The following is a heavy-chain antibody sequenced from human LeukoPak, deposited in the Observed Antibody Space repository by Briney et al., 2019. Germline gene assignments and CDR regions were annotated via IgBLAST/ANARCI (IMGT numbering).Heavy chain of an antibody. D-gene: IGHD3-22*01. CDR1: GGSFSPYY. CDR2: INHSGST. Sequence: SETLSLTCAVYGGSFSPYYWSWIRQPPGKGLEWIGEINHSGSTNYNPSLKSRVTISVDTSKNQFSLRLSSVTAADTAVYYCARVRSGMIVGAFDIWGQGTMVTVSS. V-gene: IGHV4-34*01. CDR3: ARVRSGMIVGAFDI. J-gene: IGHJ3*02.